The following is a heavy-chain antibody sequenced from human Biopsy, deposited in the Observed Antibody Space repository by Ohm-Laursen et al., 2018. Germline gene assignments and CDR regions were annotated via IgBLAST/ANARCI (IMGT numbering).Heavy chain of an antibody. CDR1: GGAFTNYA. CDR3: VAYPSSGFFENNDDFAMDV. CDR2: IIPVSGTA. Sequence: SVKVSCKASGGAFTNYAINWVRQAPGHGLEWMGGIIPVSGTAGYAERFQGRATITADVTTTTAYMDLSGLRSEDTAVYYCVAYPSSGFFENNDDFAMDVWGQGTTVIVSS. V-gene: IGHV1-69*13. J-gene: IGHJ6*02. D-gene: IGHD6-19*01.